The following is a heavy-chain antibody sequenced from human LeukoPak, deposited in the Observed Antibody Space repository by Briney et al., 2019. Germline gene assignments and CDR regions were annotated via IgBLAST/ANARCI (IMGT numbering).Heavy chain of an antibody. J-gene: IGHJ4*02. D-gene: IGHD3-9*01. V-gene: IGHV4-39*01. CDR3: ARSHTLGWGYFDWLSPYYFDY. CDR1: GGSISSSSYY. CDR2: IYYSGST. Sequence: KPSETLSLTCTVSGGSISSSSYYWGWIRQPPGKGLEWIGSIYYSGSTYYNPSLKSRVTISVDTSKNQFSLKLSSVTAADTAVYYCARSHTLGWGYFDWLSPYYFDYWGQGTLVTVSS.